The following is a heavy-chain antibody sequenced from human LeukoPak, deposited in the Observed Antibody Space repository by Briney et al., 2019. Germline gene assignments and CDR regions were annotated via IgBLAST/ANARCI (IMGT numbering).Heavy chain of an antibody. CDR1: GYTFTGYY. J-gene: IGHJ3*02. V-gene: IGHV1-2*02. Sequence: ASVKVSCKASGYTFTGYYMHWVRQAPGQGLGWMGWINPNSGGTNYAQKFQGRVTMTRDTSISTAYMELSRLRSDDTAVYYCARSTNPNYYDTRDAFDIWGQGTMVTVSS. CDR3: ARSTNPNYYDTRDAFDI. D-gene: IGHD3-22*01. CDR2: INPNSGGT.